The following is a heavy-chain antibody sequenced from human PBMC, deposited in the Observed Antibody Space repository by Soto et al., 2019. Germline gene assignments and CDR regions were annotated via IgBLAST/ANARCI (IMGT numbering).Heavy chain of an antibody. J-gene: IGHJ2*01. D-gene: IGHD3-10*02. V-gene: IGHV3-30*04. CDR2: ISYDGSNK. CDR1: GFTFSSYA. Sequence: GGSLRLSCAASGFTFSSYAMHWVRQAPGKGLEWVAVISYDGSNKYYADSVKGRFTISRDNSKNTLYLQMNSLRAEDTAVYYCAREGLFGWYCDLWGRGTLVTVSS. CDR3: AREGLFGWYCDL.